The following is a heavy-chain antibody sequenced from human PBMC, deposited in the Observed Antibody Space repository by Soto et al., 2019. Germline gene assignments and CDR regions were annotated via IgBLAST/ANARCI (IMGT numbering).Heavy chain of an antibody. Sequence: QVPLVQSGAEVKKPGASVKVSCKASGYTFTSYGISWVRQAPGQGLEWMGWISAYNGNTNYAQKLQGRVTMTTDTSTSTAYMELRSLRSDDTAVYYCARDRTLTYYYDSSGYYNWFDPWGQGTLVTVSS. J-gene: IGHJ5*02. CDR3: ARDRTLTYYYDSSGYYNWFDP. D-gene: IGHD3-22*01. V-gene: IGHV1-18*01. CDR1: GYTFTSYG. CDR2: ISAYNGNT.